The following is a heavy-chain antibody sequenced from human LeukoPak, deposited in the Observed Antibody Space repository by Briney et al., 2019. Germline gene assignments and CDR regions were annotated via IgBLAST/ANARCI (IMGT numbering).Heavy chain of an antibody. Sequence: SVKVSCKASGYTFTSYYMHWVRQAPGQGLEWMGGIIPIFGTANYAQKFQGRVTITADESTSTAYMELSSLRSEDTAVYYCARGNGYYFDYWGQGTLVTVSS. CDR3: ARGNGYYFDY. D-gene: IGHD4-11*01. J-gene: IGHJ4*02. V-gene: IGHV1-69*13. CDR1: GYTFTSYY. CDR2: IIPIFGTA.